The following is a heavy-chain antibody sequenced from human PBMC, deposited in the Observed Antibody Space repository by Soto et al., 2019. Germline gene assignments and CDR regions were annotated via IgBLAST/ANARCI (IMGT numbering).Heavy chain of an antibody. CDR3: AKDWASQGYYYYYGMDV. Sequence: GGSLRLSCAASGFTFSSYGMHWVRQAPGKGLEWVAVISYDGSNKYYADSVRGRFTISRDNSKNTLYLQMNSLRAEDTAVYYCAKDWASQGYYYYYGMDVWGQGTTVTVS. D-gene: IGHD3-16*01. CDR2: ISYDGSNK. V-gene: IGHV3-30*18. J-gene: IGHJ6*02. CDR1: GFTFSSYG.